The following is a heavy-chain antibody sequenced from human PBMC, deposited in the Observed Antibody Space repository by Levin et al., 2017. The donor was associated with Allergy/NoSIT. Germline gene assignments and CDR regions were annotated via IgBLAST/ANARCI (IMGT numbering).Heavy chain of an antibody. V-gene: IGHV5-51*01. CDR1: GYSFTRYW. CDR2: IYPDDSDT. J-gene: IGHJ2*01. D-gene: IGHD6-19*01. CDR3: ARHHYRSDPLWYFDL. Sequence: GESLKISCKGIGYSFTRYWIGWVRQMPGKGLEWMGIIYPDDSDTRYSPSFQGQVTISADKSISTAYLQWSSLQASDTAMYYCARHHYRSDPLWYFDLWGRGTLVSVSS.